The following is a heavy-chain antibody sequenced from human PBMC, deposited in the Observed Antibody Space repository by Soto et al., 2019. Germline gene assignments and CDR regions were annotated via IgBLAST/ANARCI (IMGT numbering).Heavy chain of an antibody. CDR2: IKAYSGNT. CDR1: GYTFPTST. CDR3: AIADYGDDDY. D-gene: IGHD4-17*01. J-gene: IGHJ4*02. Sequence: QLQLVQSGAEAKNPGASVKVSCKASGYTFPTSTISWVRQAPGQGLEWMGWIKAYSGNTNYAQKLQGRVTMTTDTPTNTAYMELRSLTTDDTAIYYCAIADYGDDDYWGQGTLVTVSS. V-gene: IGHV1-18*01.